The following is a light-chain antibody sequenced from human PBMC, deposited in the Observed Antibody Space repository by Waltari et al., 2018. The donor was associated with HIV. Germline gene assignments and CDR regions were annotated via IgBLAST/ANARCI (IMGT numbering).Light chain of an antibody. J-gene: IGLJ3*02. CDR1: SSDIGYYNY. CDR2: EVS. V-gene: IGLV2-14*01. CDR3: SSLTNSATLSVL. Sequence: QFALTQPASVSGSPGPSITISCTGSSSDIGYYNYVSWYQQHPGKAPKLIIYEVSNRPSGISSRFSGSKSGNTASLTISGLQAEDEADYFCSSLTNSATLSVLFGGGTQLTVL.